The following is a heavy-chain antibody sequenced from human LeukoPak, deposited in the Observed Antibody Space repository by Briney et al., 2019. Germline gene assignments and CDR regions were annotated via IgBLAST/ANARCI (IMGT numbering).Heavy chain of an antibody. CDR2: IIPIFGTA. CDR3: ARGGTTGTTKSRFDP. Sequence: SVKVSCKASGGTFSSYAISWVRQAPGQGLEWMVGIIPIFGTANYAQKFQGRVTIIADKSTSTAYMELSSLRSEDTAVYYCARGGTTGTTKSRFDPWGQGTLVTVSS. V-gene: IGHV1-69*06. J-gene: IGHJ5*02. D-gene: IGHD1-1*01. CDR1: GGTFSSYA.